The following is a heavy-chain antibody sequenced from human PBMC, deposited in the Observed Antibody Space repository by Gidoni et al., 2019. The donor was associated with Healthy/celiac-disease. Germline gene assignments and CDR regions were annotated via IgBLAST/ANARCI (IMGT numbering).Heavy chain of an antibody. CDR3: ARDWAAAAGPYYYYYGMDV. CDR1: GFTFSSYS. D-gene: IGHD6-13*01. Sequence: EVQLVESGGGLVQPGGSLRLSCAASGFTFSSYSMNWVRQAPGKGLEWVSYISSSSSTIYYADSVKGRFTISRDNAKNSLYLQMNSLRDEDTAVYYCARDWAAAAGPYYYYYGMDVWGQGTTVTVSS. CDR2: ISSSSSTI. V-gene: IGHV3-48*02. J-gene: IGHJ6*02.